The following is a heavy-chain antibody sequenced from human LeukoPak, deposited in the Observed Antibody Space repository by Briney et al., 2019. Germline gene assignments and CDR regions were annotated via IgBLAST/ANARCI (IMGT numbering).Heavy chain of an antibody. D-gene: IGHD6-19*01. Sequence: GGSLRLSCAASGFTFSSYGIHWVRQAPGKGLEWVAVIWYDGSNKYYADSVKGRFTISRDNSKNTLYLQMNSLRAEDTAVYYCAKDRRIRYSSGWSHFDYWGQGTLVTVSS. CDR2: IWYDGSNK. J-gene: IGHJ4*02. CDR3: AKDRRIRYSSGWSHFDY. CDR1: GFTFSSYG. V-gene: IGHV3-33*06.